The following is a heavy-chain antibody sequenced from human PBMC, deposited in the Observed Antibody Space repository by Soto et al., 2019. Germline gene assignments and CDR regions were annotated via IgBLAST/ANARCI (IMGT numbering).Heavy chain of an antibody. CDR2: IYWDDDK. CDR1: GFSLSTIGVG. J-gene: IGHJ4*02. CDR3: AHRPSYCSGGSCSSGFDY. V-gene: IGHV2-5*02. Sequence: QITLKEPGPTLVKPTQTLTLTCTFSGFSLSTIGVGVGWIRQPPGKALEWLALIYWDDDKRYSPSLKSRLTITKDTAKNQVVLTMTNMDPVDTATYYCAHRPSYCSGGSCSSGFDYWGQGTLVTVSS. D-gene: IGHD2-15*01.